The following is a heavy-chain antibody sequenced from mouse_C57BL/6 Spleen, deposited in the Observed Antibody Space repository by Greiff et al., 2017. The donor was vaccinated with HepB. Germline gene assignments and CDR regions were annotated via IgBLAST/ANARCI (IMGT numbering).Heavy chain of an antibody. CDR2: IYPRSGNT. V-gene: IGHV1-81*01. D-gene: IGHD3-1*01. Sequence: VQLQQSGAELARPGASVKLSCKASGYTFTSYGISWVKQSTGQGLEWIGEIYPRSGNTYYNEKFKGKATLTADKSSSTAYMELRSLTSEDSAVYFCARFGLGEAWFAYWGQGTLVTVSA. CDR3: ARFGLGEAWFAY. J-gene: IGHJ3*01. CDR1: GYTFTSYG.